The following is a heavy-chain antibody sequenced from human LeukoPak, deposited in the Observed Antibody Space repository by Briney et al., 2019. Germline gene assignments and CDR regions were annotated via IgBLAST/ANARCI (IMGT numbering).Heavy chain of an antibody. Sequence: PGGSLRLSCAASGFTLSSYAMSWVRQAPGKGLEWVSAISGSGGSTYYADSVKGRFTISRDNSKNTLYLQMNSLRAEDTAVYYCAKLSSSGWYMSAFDIWGQGTMVTVSS. CDR2: ISGSGGST. J-gene: IGHJ3*02. CDR3: AKLSSSGWYMSAFDI. D-gene: IGHD6-19*01. CDR1: GFTLSSYA. V-gene: IGHV3-23*01.